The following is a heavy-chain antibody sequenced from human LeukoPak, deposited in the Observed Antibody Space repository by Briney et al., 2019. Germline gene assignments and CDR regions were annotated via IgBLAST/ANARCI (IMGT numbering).Heavy chain of an antibody. CDR1: GYTLTGYY. CDR3: ARAVREKQYNWFDP. CDR2: INPNSGGT. V-gene: IGHV1-2*04. J-gene: IGHJ5*02. D-gene: IGHD3-10*01. Sequence: ASVKVSCKASGYTLTGYYMHWVRQAPGQGLEWMGWINPNSGGTNYAQKFQGWVTMTRDTSISTAYMELSRLRSYDTAVYYCARAVREKQYNWFDPWGQGTLVTVSS.